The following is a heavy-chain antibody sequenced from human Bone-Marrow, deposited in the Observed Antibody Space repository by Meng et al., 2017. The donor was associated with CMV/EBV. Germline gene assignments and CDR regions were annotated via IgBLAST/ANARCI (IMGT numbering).Heavy chain of an antibody. J-gene: IGHJ4*02. CDR3: AKDLEYQLLYGGFDY. Sequence: GGSLRLSCAGAGFTFSNYAMTWVRQTPGKGLEWVSAISGSGDITYYADSVKGRFTISRDHSKNTLYLQMNSLRAEDTALYYCAKDLEYQLLYGGFDYWGQGTLVTVSS. CDR1: GFTFSNYA. V-gene: IGHV3-23*01. CDR2: ISGSGDIT. D-gene: IGHD2-2*02.